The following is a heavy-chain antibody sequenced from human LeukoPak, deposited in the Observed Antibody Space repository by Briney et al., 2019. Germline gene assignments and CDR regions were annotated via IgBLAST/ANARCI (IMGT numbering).Heavy chain of an antibody. CDR1: GGSISSGSYY. D-gene: IGHD1-26*01. CDR3: ARVRVGATTTFDY. V-gene: IGHV4-61*02. Sequence: SETLSLTCTVSGGSISSGSYYWSWIRQPAGKGLEWIGRIYTSGSTNYNPSLKSRVTISVDTYKNQFSLKLSSVTAADTAVYYCARVRVGATTTFDYWGQGTLVTVSS. CDR2: IYTSGST. J-gene: IGHJ4*02.